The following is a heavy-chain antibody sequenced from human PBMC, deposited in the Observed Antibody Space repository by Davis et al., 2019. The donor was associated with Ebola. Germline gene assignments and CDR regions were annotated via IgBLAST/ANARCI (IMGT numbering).Heavy chain of an antibody. J-gene: IGHJ5*02. D-gene: IGHD3-10*01. CDR2: IYYSGST. CDR1: GGSVSSGSYY. CDR3: ARVRHYYGSGSYSP. V-gene: IGHV4-61*01. Sequence: MPSETLSLTCTVSGGSVSSGSYYWSWIRQPPGKGLEWIGYIYYSGSTNYNPSLKSRVTISVDTSKNQFSLKLSSVTAADTAVYYCARVRHYYGSGSYSPWGQGTLVTVSS.